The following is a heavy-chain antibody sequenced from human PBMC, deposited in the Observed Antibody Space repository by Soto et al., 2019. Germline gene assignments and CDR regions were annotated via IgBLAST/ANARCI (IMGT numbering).Heavy chain of an antibody. Sequence: QLQLQESGPGLVKPSETLSLTCTVSGGSIRSSSYYWGWIRQPPGKGLEWIGTIYHSGSTYYKPSLKSRVTISVDTSKNQFSLKLNSVTAADTAIYYCAREMGGSIDYWGQGTLVTVSS. J-gene: IGHJ4*02. CDR1: GGSIRSSSYY. V-gene: IGHV4-39*01. CDR2: IYHSGST. D-gene: IGHD1-26*01. CDR3: AREMGGSIDY.